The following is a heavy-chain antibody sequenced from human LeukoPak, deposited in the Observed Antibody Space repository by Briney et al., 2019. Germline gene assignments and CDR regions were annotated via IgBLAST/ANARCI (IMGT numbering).Heavy chain of an antibody. CDR2: IYYSGST. V-gene: IGHV4-59*12. D-gene: IGHD1-26*01. CDR3: ARDVGATTCCTLFDP. CDR1: GGSISSYY. J-gene: IGHJ5*02. Sequence: SETLSLTCTVSGGSISSYYWSWIRQPPGKGLEWIGYIYYSGSTNYNPSLKSRVTISVDTSKNQFSLKLSSVTAADTAVYYCARDVGATTCCTLFDPWGQGTLVTVSS.